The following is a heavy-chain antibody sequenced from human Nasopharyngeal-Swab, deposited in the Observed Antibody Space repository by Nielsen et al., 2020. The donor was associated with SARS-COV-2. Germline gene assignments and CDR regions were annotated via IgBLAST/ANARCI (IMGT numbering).Heavy chain of an antibody. CDR2: VNPRDNSI. CDR3: ARELCSNKWGKAFDI. CDR1: ENTFSSYY. Sequence: ASVKVSCKASENTFSSYYVHWVREAPGQGLEWMGLVNPRDNSISYAHKFQDRVTVTRDTSTSTVYMELSSLRSEDTAVYYCARELCSNKWGKAFDIWGHGTVVTVSS. D-gene: IGHD1-26*01. V-gene: IGHV1-46*01. J-gene: IGHJ3*02.